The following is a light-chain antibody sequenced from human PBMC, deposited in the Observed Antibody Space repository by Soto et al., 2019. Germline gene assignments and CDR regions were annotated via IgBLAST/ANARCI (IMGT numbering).Light chain of an antibody. CDR3: LQYSNWPRT. Sequence: EIVMTQSPATLSVSPGGRATLSCRANHSLSSNLAWYQQKPGQAPRLLIYDASTRVTGIPARFSGSGSGTEFILTISSLQSEDFAVYYCLQYSNWPRTFGQGTKVEIK. CDR1: HSLSSN. V-gene: IGKV3-15*01. J-gene: IGKJ1*01. CDR2: DAS.